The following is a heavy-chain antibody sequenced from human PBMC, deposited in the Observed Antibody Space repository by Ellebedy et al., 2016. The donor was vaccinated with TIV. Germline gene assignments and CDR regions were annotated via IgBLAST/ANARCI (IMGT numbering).Heavy chain of an antibody. CDR3: ARDYYDSSAYVGFDY. V-gene: IGHV4-4*07. J-gene: IGHJ4*02. D-gene: IGHD3-22*01. CDR1: GVPIDPYY. CDR2: LYPTGST. Sequence: MPSETLSLTCIVSGVPIDPYYWSWIRQPAGKGLEWIGRLYPTGSTDFNPSLESRVTMSVDTSRNQFSLKLTSVTAADTAVYYCARDYYDSSAYVGFDYWGQGRLVIVSS.